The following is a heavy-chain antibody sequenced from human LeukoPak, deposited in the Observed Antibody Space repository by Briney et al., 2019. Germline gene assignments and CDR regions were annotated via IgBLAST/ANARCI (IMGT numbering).Heavy chain of an antibody. Sequence: GGSLRLSCAASGFTFSSYSMNWVRQAPGKGLEWVSYISSSSSTIYYADSVKGRFTISRDNSKNTLYLQMNSLRAEDTAVYYCARDGLGSSSWYVRPTEYFQHWGQGTLVTASS. D-gene: IGHD6-13*01. J-gene: IGHJ1*01. V-gene: IGHV3-48*01. CDR3: ARDGLGSSSWYVRPTEYFQH. CDR2: ISSSSSTI. CDR1: GFTFSSYS.